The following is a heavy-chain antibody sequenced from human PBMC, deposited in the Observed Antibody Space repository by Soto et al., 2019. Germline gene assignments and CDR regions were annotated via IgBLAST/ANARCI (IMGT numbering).Heavy chain of an antibody. CDR1: VDSFTSHW. D-gene: IGHD2-21*01. Sequence: GESLKISCKGSVDSFTSHWISWVRQMPGKGLEWLGRIDPSDSYTNYSASFQCHVTISADKCISTAYLQWSSLKASDTAMYYCARLAYSDYYYGLEVWGQGTTVTVSS. CDR3: ARLAYSDYYYGLEV. J-gene: IGHJ6*02. CDR2: IDPSDSYT. V-gene: IGHV5-10-1*01.